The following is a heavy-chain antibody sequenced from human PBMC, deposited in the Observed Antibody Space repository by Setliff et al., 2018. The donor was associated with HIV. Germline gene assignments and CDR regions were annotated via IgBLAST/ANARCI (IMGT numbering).Heavy chain of an antibody. CDR3: TTTLRSTASGPH. D-gene: IGHD2-2*01. J-gene: IGHJ1*01. CDR2: IRNKPYGGTT. V-gene: IGHV3-49*04. CDR1: GFTFGDNP. Sequence: GGSLRLSCTTSGFTFGDNPMSWVRQAPGKGLEWVALIRNKPYGGTTEYAASVKGRFTFARDDSKNTLYLQMNSLKTEDTAVYYCTTTLRSTASGPHWGQG.